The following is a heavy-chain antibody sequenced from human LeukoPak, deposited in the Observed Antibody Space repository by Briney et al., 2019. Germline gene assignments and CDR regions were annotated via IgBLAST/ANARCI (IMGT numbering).Heavy chain of an antibody. CDR3: ARLESSSWPYYYYYYMDV. Sequence: GESLKISCKGSGYSFTSYWIGWVRQMPGKGLEWMGIIYPGDSDTRYSPSFQGQVTISADKSISTAYLQWSSLKASDTAMYYCARLESSSWPYYYYYYMDVWGKGTTVTISS. D-gene: IGHD6-13*01. V-gene: IGHV5-51*01. J-gene: IGHJ6*03. CDR2: IYPGDSDT. CDR1: GYSFTSYW.